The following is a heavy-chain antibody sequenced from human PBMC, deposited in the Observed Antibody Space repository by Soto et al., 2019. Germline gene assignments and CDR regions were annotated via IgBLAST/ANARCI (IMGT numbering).Heavy chain of an antibody. V-gene: IGHV3-30-3*01. D-gene: IGHD2-2*01. Sequence: QVQLVESGGGVVQPGRSLRLSCAASGFTFSSYAMHWVRQAPGKGLEWVAVISYDGSNKYYADSVKGRFTISRDNSKNTLYLQMNSLRAEDTAVYYCARDEGLVGSTHPLHLFDYWGQGTLVTVSS. J-gene: IGHJ4*02. CDR2: ISYDGSNK. CDR3: ARDEGLVGSTHPLHLFDY. CDR1: GFTFSSYA.